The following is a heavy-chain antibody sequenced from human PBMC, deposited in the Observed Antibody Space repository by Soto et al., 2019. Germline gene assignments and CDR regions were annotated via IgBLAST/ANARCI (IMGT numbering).Heavy chain of an antibody. CDR1: GFTVSSNY. V-gene: IGHV3-53*01. D-gene: IGHD3-16*02. CDR2: IYSGGST. Sequence: AGGSLRLSCAASGFTVSSNYMSWVCQAPGKGLEWVSVIYSGGSTYYADSVKGRFTISRDNSKNTLYLQMNSLRAEDTAVYYCARNSTPKGYDYVWGRYLKADYNYYGMDVWGQGTTVTVSS. CDR3: ARNSTPKGYDYVWGRYLKADYNYYGMDV. J-gene: IGHJ6*02.